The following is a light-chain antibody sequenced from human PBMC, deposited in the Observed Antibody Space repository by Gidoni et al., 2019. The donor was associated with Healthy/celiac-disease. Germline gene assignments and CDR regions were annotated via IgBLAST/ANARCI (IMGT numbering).Light chain of an antibody. J-gene: IGLJ1*01. Sequence: QSALTPPASVSVSPGQSITISCTGTSSDVGGYNYVSSYQQHPGKAPKLMIYDVSNRPSGVSNRFSGSKSGNTASLTISGLQAEDEADYYCSSYTSSSTLNVFGTGTKVTVL. CDR2: DVS. V-gene: IGLV2-14*01. CDR1: SSDVGGYNY. CDR3: SSYTSSSTLNV.